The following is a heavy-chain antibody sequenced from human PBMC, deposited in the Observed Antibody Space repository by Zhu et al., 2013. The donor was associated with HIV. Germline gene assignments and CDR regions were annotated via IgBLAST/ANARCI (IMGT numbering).Heavy chain of an antibody. CDR3: AKISNGWYGD. J-gene: IGHJ4*02. CDR2: INPNSGGT. D-gene: IGHD6-19*01. Sequence: QVVQSGGEVKEPGASVKVSCKTSGYTFSDYGISWVRQAPGQGLEWMGWINPNSGGTNYAQKFQGRVTMTRDTSIRTAYMELSRLRSDDTAVYYCAKISNGWYGDWGQGTLVTVSS. CDR1: GYTFSDYG. V-gene: IGHV1-2*02.